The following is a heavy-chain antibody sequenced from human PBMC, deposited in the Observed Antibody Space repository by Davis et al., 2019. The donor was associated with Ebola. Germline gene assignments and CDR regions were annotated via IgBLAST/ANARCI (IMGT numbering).Heavy chain of an antibody. CDR1: GGSFSGYY. CDR3: ARGNGYYTRDFDY. Sequence: SETLSLTCAVYGGSFSGYYWSWIRQSPGKGLEWVGEINHSGSTNYNPSLKSRVTISVDTSKNQFSLKLSSVTAADTAVYYCARGNGYYTRDFDYWGQGTLVTVSS. V-gene: IGHV4-34*01. J-gene: IGHJ4*02. D-gene: IGHD3-3*01. CDR2: INHSGST.